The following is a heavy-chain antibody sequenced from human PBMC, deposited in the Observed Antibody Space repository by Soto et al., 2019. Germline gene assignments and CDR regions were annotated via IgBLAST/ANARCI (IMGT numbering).Heavy chain of an antibody. Sequence: SETLSLTCSVSGGSISSYYWSWVRQPPGKGLEWIGYIYYSGSTNYNPSLKSRVTISVDTSKNQFSLKLSSVTAADTAVYYCGNEYNSGCFAYWGQGTLDTVSS. J-gene: IGHJ4*02. CDR2: IYYSGST. V-gene: IGHV4-59*01. CDR1: GGSISSYY. CDR3: GNEYNSGCFAY. D-gene: IGHD6-19*01.